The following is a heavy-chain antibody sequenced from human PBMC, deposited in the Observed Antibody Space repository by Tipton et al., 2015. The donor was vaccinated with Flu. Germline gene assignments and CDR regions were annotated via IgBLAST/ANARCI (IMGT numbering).Heavy chain of an antibody. CDR2: ISWNSGSI. D-gene: IGHD3-16*01. CDR1: GFTFDDYA. J-gene: IGHJ6*03. CDR3: AKDIGGGDYYYYYMDV. V-gene: IGHV3-9*01. Sequence: SLRLSCAAFGFTFDDYAMHWVRQAPGKGLEWVSGISWNSGSIGYADSVKGRFTISRDNAKNSLYLQMNSLRAEDTALYYCAKDIGGGDYYYYYMDVWGKGTTVTVSS.